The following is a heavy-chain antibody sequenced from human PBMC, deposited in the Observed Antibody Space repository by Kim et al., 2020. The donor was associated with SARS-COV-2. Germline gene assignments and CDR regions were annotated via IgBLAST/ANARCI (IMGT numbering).Heavy chain of an antibody. CDR3: ATQPSRDGYNYYFDY. J-gene: IGHJ4*02. D-gene: IGHD5-12*01. Sequence: QKFQGRVTMTEDTSTDTAYMELSSLRSEDTAVYYCATQPSRDGYNYYFDYWGQGTLVTVSS. V-gene: IGHV1-24*01.